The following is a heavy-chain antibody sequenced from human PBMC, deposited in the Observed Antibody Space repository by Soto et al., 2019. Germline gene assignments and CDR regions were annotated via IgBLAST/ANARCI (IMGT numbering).Heavy chain of an antibody. V-gene: IGHV3-11*01. Sequence: PGGSLRLSCAASGFTFSDYYMSWIRQAPGKGLEWVSYISSSGSTIYYADSVKGRFTISRDNAKNSLYLQMNSLRAEDTAVYYCARYDILTAYYFDYWGQVTLVTVSS. D-gene: IGHD3-9*01. CDR3: ARYDILTAYYFDY. CDR1: GFTFSDYY. CDR2: ISSSGSTI. J-gene: IGHJ4*02.